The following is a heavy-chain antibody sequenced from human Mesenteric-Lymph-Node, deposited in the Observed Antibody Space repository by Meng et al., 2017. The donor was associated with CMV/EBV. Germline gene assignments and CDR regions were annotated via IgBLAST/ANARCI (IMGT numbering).Heavy chain of an antibody. CDR2: LNYRGNTNYNP. CDR1: GGSIDTYY. D-gene: IGHD4-23*01. Sequence: SETLSLTCTVSGGSIDTYYWAWIRQTPGKGLEWIGYLNYRGNTNYNPNYNPSLKTRVTISLDTPRYQFSLRLNSVTAADTAVYYCARDRSGGMSKWFDPWGQGALVTVSS. J-gene: IGHJ5*02. CDR3: ARDRSGGMSKWFDP. V-gene: IGHV4-59*01.